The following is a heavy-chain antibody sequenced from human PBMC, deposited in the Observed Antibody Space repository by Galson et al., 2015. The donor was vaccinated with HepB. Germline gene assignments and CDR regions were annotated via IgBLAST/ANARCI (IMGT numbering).Heavy chain of an antibody. CDR3: ARPLYSSGWYSGYYYGMDA. CDR2: INPSGGGT. CDR1: GYTFTSYY. V-gene: IGHV1-46*01. J-gene: IGHJ6*02. Sequence: SVKVSCKASGYTFTSYYMHWVRQAPGQGLEWMGIINPSGGGTTYARKFQGRVTMTRDTSTSTVYMEVSSLRSEDTAVYYCARPLYSSGWYSGYYYGMDAWGQGTTVTVSS. D-gene: IGHD6-19*01.